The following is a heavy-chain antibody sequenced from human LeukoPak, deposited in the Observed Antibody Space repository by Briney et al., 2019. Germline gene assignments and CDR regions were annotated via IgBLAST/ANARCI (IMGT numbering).Heavy chain of an antibody. V-gene: IGHV5-51*01. J-gene: IGHJ5*02. D-gene: IGHD6-25*01. Sequence: GESLKISCKASGYNFTTYWIGWVRQMPGKGLEYMGIIYPRDSQIRYSPSFQGQVTISADKSISTPYLQWTSLTASDTAIYYCARHTKRPQAGWFDPWGQGTLVTVSS. CDR1: GYNFTTYW. CDR2: IYPRDSQI. CDR3: ARHTKRPQAGWFDP.